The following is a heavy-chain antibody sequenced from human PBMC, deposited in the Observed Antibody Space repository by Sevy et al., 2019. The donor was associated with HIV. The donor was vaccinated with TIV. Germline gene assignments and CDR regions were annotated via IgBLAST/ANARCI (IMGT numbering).Heavy chain of an antibody. CDR1: GYSISSGYY. CDR2: IYHSGST. V-gene: IGHV4-38-2*01. CDR3: ARQYSSSPPASMDV. Sequence: SETLSLTCAVSGYSISSGYYWGWIRQPPGKGLEWIGSIYHSGSTYYNPSLKSRVTISVDTSKNQFSLKLSSVTAADTAVYYCARQYSSSPPASMDVWGKGTTVTVSS. D-gene: IGHD6-13*01. J-gene: IGHJ6*04.